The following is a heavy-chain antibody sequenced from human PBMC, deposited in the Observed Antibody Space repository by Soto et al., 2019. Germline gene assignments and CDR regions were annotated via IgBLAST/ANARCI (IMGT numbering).Heavy chain of an antibody. CDR3: ARAPTEHLGYCSSTSCYGYYYYMDV. CDR1: GGSISSGGYY. CDR2: IYYSGST. Sequence: SETLSLTCTVSGGSISSGGYYWSWIRQHPGKGLEWIGYIYYSGSTYYNPSLKSRVTISVDTSKNQFSLKLSSVTAADTAVYYCARAPTEHLGYCSSTSCYGYYYYMDVWGKGTTVTVSS. J-gene: IGHJ6*03. D-gene: IGHD2-2*01. V-gene: IGHV4-31*03.